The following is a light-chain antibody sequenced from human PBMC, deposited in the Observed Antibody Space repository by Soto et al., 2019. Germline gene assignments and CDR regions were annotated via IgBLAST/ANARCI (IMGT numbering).Light chain of an antibody. CDR3: QQTYSTLPGT. CDR2: AAS. J-gene: IGKJ2*01. CDR1: QSISSY. V-gene: IGKV1-39*01. Sequence: DIQMTQSPSSLSASVGDRVTITCRASQSISSYLNWYQQKPRKAPKLVIYAASSLQSGVPSRFSGSGSGTDFTLTISSLQPEDFATYYCQQTYSTLPGTFGQGTKLEIK.